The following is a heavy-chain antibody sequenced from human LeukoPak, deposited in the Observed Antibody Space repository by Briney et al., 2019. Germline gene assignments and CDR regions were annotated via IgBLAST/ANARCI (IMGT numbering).Heavy chain of an antibody. V-gene: IGHV1-2*02. CDR2: INPNSGGT. J-gene: IGHJ6*02. CDR1: GYTFTGYY. Sequence: ASVKVSCKASGYTFTGYYMHWVRQAPGQGLEWMGWINPNSGGTNYAQKFQGRVTMTRDTSIGTAYMELSRLRSDDTAVYYCAREERVPSGYDYYYGMDVWGQGTTVTVSS. CDR3: AREERVPSGYDYYYGMDV. D-gene: IGHD5-12*01.